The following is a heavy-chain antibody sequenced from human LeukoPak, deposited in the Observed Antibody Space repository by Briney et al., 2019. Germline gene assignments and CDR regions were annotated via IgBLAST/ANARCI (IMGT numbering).Heavy chain of an antibody. CDR1: AGSFSGYY. CDR2: TNNSGST. Sequence: SETLSLTCAVYAGSFSGYYWSWIRQPPGKGLEWIGETNNSGSTNYHTSLKRRATISVTTSKKQFSLKLGSVTAADTAVYFCARGPCAYDSSGAFHICGQGTMVTASS. CDR3: ARGPCAYDSSGAFHI. V-gene: IGHV4-34*01. D-gene: IGHD3-22*01. J-gene: IGHJ3*02.